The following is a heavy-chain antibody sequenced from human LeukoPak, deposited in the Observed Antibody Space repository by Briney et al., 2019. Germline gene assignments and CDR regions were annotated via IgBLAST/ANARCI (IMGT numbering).Heavy chain of an antibody. CDR1: GFTFSSYW. J-gene: IGHJ4*02. CDR2: INSDGSSI. CDR3: ARGLSGYASSLGY. V-gene: IGHV3-74*01. D-gene: IGHD6-6*01. Sequence: GGSLRLSCAASGFTFSSYWMHWDRQATGKGLVWVSRINSDGSSISYADSVRGRFSISRDNAKNTLYLQMNSLRAEDTAVYYCARGLSGYASSLGYWGQGTLVAVSS.